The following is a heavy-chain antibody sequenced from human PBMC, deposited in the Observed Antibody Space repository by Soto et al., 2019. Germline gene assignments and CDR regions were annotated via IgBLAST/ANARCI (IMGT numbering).Heavy chain of an antibody. Sequence: SETLSLTCAVSGDSISSSVWWTWVRQPPGKGLEWIGEVFHTGDTYFNPSLRSRVAMSVDKSTNEFSLKVTSVTAADTAIYYCARKAWVRFDYCGQGALVTVSS. J-gene: IGHJ4*02. V-gene: IGHV4-4*02. CDR1: GDSISSSVW. CDR2: VFHTGDT. D-gene: IGHD7-27*01. CDR3: ARKAWVRFDY.